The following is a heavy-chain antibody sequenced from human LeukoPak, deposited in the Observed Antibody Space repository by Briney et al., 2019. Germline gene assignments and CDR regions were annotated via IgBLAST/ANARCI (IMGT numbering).Heavy chain of an antibody. CDR3: ARVDYYDSSASY. J-gene: IGHJ4*02. CDR1: GGSISSGGYY. CDR2: IYYSGST. Sequence: SETLSLTCTVSGGSISSGGYYWSWIRQHPGKGLEWIGYIYYSGSTYYNPSLKSRVTKSVDTSKNQFSLKLSSVTAADTAVYYCARVDYYDSSASYWGQGTLVTVSS. D-gene: IGHD3-22*01. V-gene: IGHV4-31*03.